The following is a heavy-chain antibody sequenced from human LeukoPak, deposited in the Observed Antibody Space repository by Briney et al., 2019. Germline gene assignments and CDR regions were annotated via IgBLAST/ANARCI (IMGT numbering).Heavy chain of an antibody. V-gene: IGHV1-69*13. CDR1: GGTFSSYA. Sequence: ASVKVSCKASGGTFSSYAISWVRQAPGQGLEWMGGIIPIFGTANYAQKFQGRVTITADESTSTAYMELSSPRSEDTAVYYCAARTRYDSSRTRWFDPWGQGTLVTVSS. D-gene: IGHD3-22*01. CDR2: IIPIFGTA. CDR3: AARTRYDSSRTRWFDP. J-gene: IGHJ5*02.